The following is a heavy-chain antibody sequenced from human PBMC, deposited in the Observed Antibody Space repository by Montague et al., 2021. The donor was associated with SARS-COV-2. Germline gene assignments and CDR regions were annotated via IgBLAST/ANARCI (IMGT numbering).Heavy chain of an antibody. Sequence: SETLSLTCTVSGGSISNYYWSWIRQPPGRGLEWIGYIYYSGSTDYSPSLKSRVTISLDTSKNQFYLKVTSVTAADTAVYYCARGGGYYNYCLDVWGPGTTVTVSS. V-gene: IGHV4-59*01. CDR3: ARGGGYYNYCLDV. J-gene: IGHJ6*02. CDR1: GGSISNYY. CDR2: IYYSGST. D-gene: IGHD3-22*01.